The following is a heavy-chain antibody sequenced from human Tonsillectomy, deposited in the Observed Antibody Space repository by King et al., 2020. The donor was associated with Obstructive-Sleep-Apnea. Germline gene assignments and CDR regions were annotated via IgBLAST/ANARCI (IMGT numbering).Heavy chain of an antibody. CDR3: AKDAGSTIEPGGGNWFDS. CDR1: GFSFSSYG. CDR2: ISYEGSNK. Sequence: VQLVESGGGVVQPGRSLRLSCAASGFSFSSYGMHWVRQAPGKGPEWVAVISYEGSNKNYADSVKGRFTISRDNSKNTLYLQMNSLRVEDTAIYSGAKDAGSTIEPGGGNWFDSWGQGTLVTVSS. J-gene: IGHJ5*01. V-gene: IGHV3-30*18. D-gene: IGHD1-26*01.